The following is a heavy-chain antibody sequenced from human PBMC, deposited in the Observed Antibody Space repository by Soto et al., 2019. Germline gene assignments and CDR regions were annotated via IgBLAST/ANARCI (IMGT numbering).Heavy chain of an antibody. CDR3: ARGYDFWSGYYYFDY. CDR1: GGSISSYY. J-gene: IGHJ4*02. Sequence: QVQLQESGPGLVKPSETLSLTCTVSGGSISSYYWSWIRQPPGKGLEWIGYIYYSGSTNYNPSLKGRVTISVDTSKNQFALKLSAVTAADTAVYYCARGYDFWSGYYYFDYWGQGTLVTVSS. CDR2: IYYSGST. V-gene: IGHV4-59*12. D-gene: IGHD3-3*01.